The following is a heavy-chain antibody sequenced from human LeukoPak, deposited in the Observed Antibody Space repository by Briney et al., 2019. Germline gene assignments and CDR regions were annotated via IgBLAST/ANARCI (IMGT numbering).Heavy chain of an antibody. CDR2: VAYRGDT. Sequence: SETLSLTCTVFGGPISSYYWSWIRQPPGKGLEWIGYVAYRGDTNYNPSLKSRVTISVDTSKNQFSLKLTSVTAADTAVYYCARPYSSNWYDAFHIWGQGTMVTVSS. D-gene: IGHD6-13*01. V-gene: IGHV4-59*01. J-gene: IGHJ3*02. CDR1: GGPISSYY. CDR3: ARPYSSNWYDAFHI.